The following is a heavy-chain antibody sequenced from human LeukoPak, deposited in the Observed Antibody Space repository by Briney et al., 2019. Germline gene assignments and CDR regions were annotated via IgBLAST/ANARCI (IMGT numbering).Heavy chain of an antibody. CDR2: IYSDGGT. V-gene: IGHV3-66*02. J-gene: IGHJ5*01. D-gene: IGHD3-16*01. CDR1: GFTVSAKY. Sequence: SGGSLRLSCAASGFTVSAKYMSWVRQGPGKGLDWISSIYSDGGTNYADSVKGRFTISRGNSKNTLYLQMNSLRPEDTAVYYCARDGGFGGPGGDNWFDSWGQGALVTVSS. CDR3: ARDGGFGGPGGDNWFDS.